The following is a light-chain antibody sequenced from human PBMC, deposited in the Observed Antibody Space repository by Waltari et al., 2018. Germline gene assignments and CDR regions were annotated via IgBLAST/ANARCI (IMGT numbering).Light chain of an antibody. J-gene: IGLJ1*01. CDR3: SSYTTSGTLV. Sequence: QSAPTQPASVSGSPGQSITIPCTATSSDVGGYAFVSWHQQYPGKAPKVMIYGVNNRPSGVSNRFSGSKSGNTASLIISGLQADDEADYYCSSYTTSGTLVFGTGTKVTVL. V-gene: IGLV2-14*01. CDR1: SSDVGGYAF. CDR2: GVN.